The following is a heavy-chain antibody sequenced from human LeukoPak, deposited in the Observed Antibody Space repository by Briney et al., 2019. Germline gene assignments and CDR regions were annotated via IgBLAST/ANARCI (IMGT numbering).Heavy chain of an antibody. V-gene: IGHV3-21*01. CDR2: ISSSSSYI. CDR1: GFTFSSYS. J-gene: IGHJ4*02. D-gene: IGHD6-19*01. CDR3: ARDVYSSGWYSSYYFDY. Sequence: GGSLRLSCAASGFTFSSYSMNWVRQAPGKGLEWVSSISSSSSYIYYADSVKGRFTISRDNAKNSLYLQMNSLRAEDTAVYYCARDVYSSGWYSSYYFDYWGRGTLVTVSS.